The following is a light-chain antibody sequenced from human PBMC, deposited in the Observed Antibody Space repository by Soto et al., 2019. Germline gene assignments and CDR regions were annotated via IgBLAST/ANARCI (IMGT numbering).Light chain of an antibody. V-gene: IGLV3-21*02. J-gene: IGLJ2*01. CDR2: DDN. CDR3: QVWHSGVDWV. Sequence: SYELTQPPSVSVAPGQTARITCGGNNIGSKSVHWYQQKPGRAPVLVVYDDNDRPSGIPERFSGSDSGNTATLTISRVEAGDEADYYCQVWHSGVDWVFGGGTKLTVL. CDR1: NIGSKS.